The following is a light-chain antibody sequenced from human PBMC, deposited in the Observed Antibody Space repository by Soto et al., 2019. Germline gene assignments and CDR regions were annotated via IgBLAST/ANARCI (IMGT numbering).Light chain of an antibody. J-gene: IGKJ1*01. Sequence: DIQMTQSPSGLSASVGDRVTMTCRASQSISSWLAWYQQKPGKAPKLLIYKASSLESGVPSRFSGSGSGTEFTLTISSLQPDDFATYYCQQYNSYWTFGQGTKVDI. V-gene: IGKV1-5*03. CDR2: KAS. CDR1: QSISSW. CDR3: QQYNSYWT.